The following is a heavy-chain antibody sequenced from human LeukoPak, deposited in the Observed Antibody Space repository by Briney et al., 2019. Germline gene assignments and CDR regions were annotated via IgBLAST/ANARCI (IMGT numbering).Heavy chain of an antibody. CDR2: INPNSGGT. V-gene: IGHV1-2*02. Sequence: ASVKVSCKASGYTFTSYGISWVRQAPGQGLEWMGWINPNSGGTNYAQKFQGRVTMTRDTSISTAYMELSRLRSDDTAVYYCARRGYCSSTSCYGPRFDPWGQGTLVTVSS. CDR1: GYTFTSYG. CDR3: ARRGYCSSTSCYGPRFDP. J-gene: IGHJ5*02. D-gene: IGHD2-2*01.